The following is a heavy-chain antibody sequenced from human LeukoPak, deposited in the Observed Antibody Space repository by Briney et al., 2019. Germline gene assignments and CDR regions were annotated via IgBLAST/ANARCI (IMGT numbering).Heavy chain of an antibody. J-gene: IGHJ6*03. CDR1: GGSISSGDYY. CDR2: VYYSGST. Sequence: SETLSLTCTVSGGSISSGDYYWSWIRQPPGKGLEWIGYVYYSGSTYYNPSLKSRVTISVGTSKNQFSLKLSSVTAADTAVYYCARESPLRYYMDVWGKGTTVTVSS. V-gene: IGHV4-30-4*01. CDR3: ARESPLRYYMDV.